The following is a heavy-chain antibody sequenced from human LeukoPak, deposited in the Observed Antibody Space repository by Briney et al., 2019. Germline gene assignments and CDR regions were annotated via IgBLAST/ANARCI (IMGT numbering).Heavy chain of an antibody. Sequence: ASVKVSCKTSGYAFTSYYMHWVRQAPGQGLEWMGWVNPTSGGTNYAQKFQGRVTMTRDTSISTAYMELSRLRSDDTAVYYCARVYYYYDSSGILTLYFDYWGQGTLVTVSS. CDR1: GYAFTSYY. CDR3: ARVYYYYDSSGILTLYFDY. V-gene: IGHV1-2*02. J-gene: IGHJ4*02. D-gene: IGHD3-22*01. CDR2: VNPTSGGT.